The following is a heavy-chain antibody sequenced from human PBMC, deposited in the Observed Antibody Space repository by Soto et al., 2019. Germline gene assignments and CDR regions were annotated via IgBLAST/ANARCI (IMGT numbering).Heavy chain of an antibody. CDR1: GYTFTNYG. D-gene: IGHD3-16*02. Sequence: AASVKVSCKASGYTFTNYGISWVRQAPGQGLEWMGWISTNSGHTDYAQNLPGRVTMTTDTSTTTAYMELRSLRSDDTAVYYCAREEYRQLDHWGQGTLVTVSS. CDR3: AREEYRQLDH. J-gene: IGHJ5*02. CDR2: ISTNSGHT. V-gene: IGHV1-18*04.